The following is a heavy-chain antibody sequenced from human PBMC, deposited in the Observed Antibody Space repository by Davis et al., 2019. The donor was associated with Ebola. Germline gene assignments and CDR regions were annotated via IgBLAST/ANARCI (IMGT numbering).Heavy chain of an antibody. V-gene: IGHV3-21*01. CDR2: ISSSSSYI. J-gene: IGHJ4*02. D-gene: IGHD3-3*01. CDR3: ARDGRDFWSGWL. CDR1: GFTFSSYA. Sequence: PGGSLRLSCAASGFTFSSYAMSWVRQAPGKGLEWVSSISSSSSYIYYADSVKGRFTISRDNAKNSLYLQMNSLRAEDTAVYYCARDGRDFWSGWLWGQGTLVTVSS.